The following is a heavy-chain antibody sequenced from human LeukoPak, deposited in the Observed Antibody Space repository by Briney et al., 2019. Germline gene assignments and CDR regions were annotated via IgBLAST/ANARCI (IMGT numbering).Heavy chain of an antibody. V-gene: IGHV4-59*06. CDR3: ASLSGFYLD. CDR1: GGSISNYY. D-gene: IGHD3-22*01. CDR2: IYYSGST. Sequence: SETLSLTCTVSGGSISNYYWSWIRQHPGKGLEWIGYIYYSGSTYYSPSLKSQVTISVDTSKNQFSLKLNSVTAADTAVYYCASLSGFYLDWGQGTLVTVSS. J-gene: IGHJ4*02.